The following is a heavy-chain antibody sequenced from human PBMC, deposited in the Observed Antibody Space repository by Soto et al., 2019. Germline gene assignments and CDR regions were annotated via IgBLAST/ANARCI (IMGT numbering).Heavy chain of an antibody. D-gene: IGHD2-15*01. CDR1: GFTFSPYA. CDR2: ISGTGVDS. CDR3: ARISCIGSRCYVASGAGSRFDH. Sequence: EVQLLESGGDFVQPGGSLRLSCVASGFTFSPYAMAWVRQASGKGLEWVAAISGTGVDSYYAYSVKGRFTSSTNNYKNQVVRQMSSLRAADTAIYYCARISCIGSRCYVASGAGSRFDHWGQGTQVAVS. J-gene: IGHJ4*02. V-gene: IGHV3-23*01.